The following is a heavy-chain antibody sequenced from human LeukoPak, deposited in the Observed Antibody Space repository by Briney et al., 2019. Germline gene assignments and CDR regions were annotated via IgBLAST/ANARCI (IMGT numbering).Heavy chain of an antibody. CDR1: GGSISNYH. CDR2: IYYRGST. CDR3: VRVQADGHSDI. V-gene: IGHV4-59*01. D-gene: IGHD5-24*01. J-gene: IGHJ3*02. Sequence: SETLSLTCTVSGGSISNYHWSWIRQPPGKGRGWIGYIYYRGSTKYNPSLESRVTISVDRSKNQFSLKLNSVTAADTAVYYCVRVQADGHSDIWGQGTMVTVSS.